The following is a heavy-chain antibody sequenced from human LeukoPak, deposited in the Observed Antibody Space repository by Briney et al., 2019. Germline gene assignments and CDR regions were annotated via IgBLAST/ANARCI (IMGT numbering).Heavy chain of an antibody. CDR1: GYTFTSYG. J-gene: IGHJ4*02. CDR2: ISAYNGNT. Sequence: ASVKVSCKASGYTFTSYGISWVRQAPGQGLEWMGWISAYNGNTNYAQKLQGRVTITTDTSTSTAYMELRSLRSDDTAVYYCARERVTAMVPYYFDYWGQGTLVTVSS. CDR3: ARERVTAMVPYYFDY. V-gene: IGHV1-18*01. D-gene: IGHD5-18*01.